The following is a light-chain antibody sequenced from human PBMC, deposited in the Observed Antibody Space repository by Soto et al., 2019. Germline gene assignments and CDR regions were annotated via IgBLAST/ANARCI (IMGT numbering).Light chain of an antibody. J-gene: IGKJ5*01. CDR2: DAS. CDR3: QQYDSLPPT. CDR1: HDIKNN. V-gene: IGKV1-33*01. Sequence: DIQMTQSPSTLSASVGDRATLTCKASHDIKNNLNWYQQKPGKAPRLLIYDASNLQTGVPSRFSGSGSGTQFTFTISSLQPEDIAAYYCQQYDSLPPTFGQGTRLDIK.